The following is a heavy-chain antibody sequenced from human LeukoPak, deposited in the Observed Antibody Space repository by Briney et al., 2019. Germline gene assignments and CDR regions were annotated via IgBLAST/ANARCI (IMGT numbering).Heavy chain of an antibody. V-gene: IGHV3-23*01. CDR3: AKDRGSWYPHPNWFDP. D-gene: IGHD6-13*01. J-gene: IGHJ5*02. CDR1: GFTFSSYA. CDR2: ISGSGGST. Sequence: GGSLRLSCAASGFTFSSYAMSWVRQAPGKGLEWVSAISGSGGSTNYADSVKGRFTISRDNSKNTLYLQMNSLRAEDTAVYYCAKDRGSWYPHPNWFDPWGQGTLVTVSS.